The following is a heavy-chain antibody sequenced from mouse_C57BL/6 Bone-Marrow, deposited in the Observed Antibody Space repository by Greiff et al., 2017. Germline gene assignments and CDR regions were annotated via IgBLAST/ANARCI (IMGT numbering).Heavy chain of an antibody. CDR1: GFSINSDCY. CDR3: ARYYYGSSSYWYFDV. CDR2: TFYSGIT. D-gene: IGHD1-1*01. Sequence: QSGPSLVRPSQTLSLTCTVTGFSINSDCYWIWIRQFPGNKLEYIGYTFYSGITYYNPSLESRTYITRDTAKNQFSLKLSSVTTEDTATYYCARYYYGSSSYWYFDVWGTGTTVTVSS. V-gene: IGHV3-3*01. J-gene: IGHJ1*03.